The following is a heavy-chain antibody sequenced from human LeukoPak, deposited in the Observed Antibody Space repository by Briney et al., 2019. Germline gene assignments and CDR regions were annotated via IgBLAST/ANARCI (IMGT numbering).Heavy chain of an antibody. J-gene: IGHJ4*02. CDR1: GFTFSSYA. Sequence: GGSLRLSCAASGFTFSSYAVSWVRQAPGKGLGLVSISSGSGGSTYSADSVKGRFTISRDNSKNTLYLQMNSLRAEDTALYYCAKDRSCTNDICHGDFDYWGQGTLVTVSS. CDR3: AKDRSCTNDICHGDFDY. V-gene: IGHV3-23*01. D-gene: IGHD2-8*01. CDR2: SSGSGGST.